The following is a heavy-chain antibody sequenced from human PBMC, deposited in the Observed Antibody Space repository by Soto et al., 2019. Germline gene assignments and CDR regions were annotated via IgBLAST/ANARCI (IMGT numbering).Heavy chain of an antibody. Sequence: QITLKETGPPLVKPTQTLTLTCPASGFSFDTTTARVGWVRQPPGNALEWLALIYWDGDEHYSPSLKSRLSITKDTSKDQVVLTLTDVNPADTATYYCVKGTLGTYGHVYLEYSGQGTLVTVSS. CDR1: GFSFDTTTAR. D-gene: IGHD3-16*01. CDR3: VKGTLGTYGHVYLEY. V-gene: IGHV2-5*02. J-gene: IGHJ4*02. CDR2: IYWDGDE.